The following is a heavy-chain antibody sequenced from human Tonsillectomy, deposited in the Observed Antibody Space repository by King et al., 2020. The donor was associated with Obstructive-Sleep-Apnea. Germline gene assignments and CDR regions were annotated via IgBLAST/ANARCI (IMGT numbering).Heavy chain of an antibody. D-gene: IGHD3-10*01. CDR1: GFTFSSYS. Sequence: QLVQSGGGLVQPGGSLRLSCAASGFTFSSYSMNWVRQAPGKGLEWVSYISSSSSTIYYADSVKGRFTISRDNAKNSLYLQMYSLRAEDTAVYYCARDSHQFGEFPHFDYWGQGTLVTVSS. J-gene: IGHJ4*02. CDR2: ISSSSSTI. V-gene: IGHV3-48*04. CDR3: ARDSHQFGEFPHFDY.